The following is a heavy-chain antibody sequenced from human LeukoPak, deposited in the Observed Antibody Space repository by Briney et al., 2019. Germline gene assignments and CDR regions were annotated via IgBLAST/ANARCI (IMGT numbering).Heavy chain of an antibody. CDR1: GFSFTSYA. J-gene: IGHJ6*02. Sequence: GGSLRLSCAASGFSFTSYAMHWVRQAPGKGLEWVSAISGSGGSTYYADSVKGRFTISRDNSKNTLYLQMNSLRAEDTAVYYCAKGYSYGGSPFYYGMDVWGQGTTVTVSS. CDR3: AKGYSYGGSPFYYGMDV. D-gene: IGHD5-18*01. CDR2: ISGSGGST. V-gene: IGHV3-23*01.